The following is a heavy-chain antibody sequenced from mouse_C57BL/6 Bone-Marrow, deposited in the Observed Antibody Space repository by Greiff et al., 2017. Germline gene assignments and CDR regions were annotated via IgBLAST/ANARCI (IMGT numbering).Heavy chain of an antibody. CDR2: IRNKANGYTT. J-gene: IGHJ1*03. CDR1: GFTFTDYY. CDR3: ARILDWYFDV. Sequence: EVQLVESGGGLVQPGGSLSLSCEASGFTFTDYYMSWVRQPPGKALEWLGFIRNKANGYTTEYSASVKGRFTISRDNSQSILYLQMNALRAEDSATYYCARILDWYFDVWGTGTTVTVSS. V-gene: IGHV7-3*01.